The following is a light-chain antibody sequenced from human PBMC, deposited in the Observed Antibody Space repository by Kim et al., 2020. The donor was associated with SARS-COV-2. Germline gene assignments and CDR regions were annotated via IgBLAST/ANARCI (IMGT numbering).Light chain of an antibody. Sequence: LSPRERATLSCMATQSISSFSLAWYQQKPGQAPRLLMYGAASRATGIPDRFSGSGSGTDFTLTISRLEPEDFAFYYCQQYGNSPYTFGQGTKLEI. CDR3: QQYGNSPYT. J-gene: IGKJ2*01. CDR1: QSISSFS. V-gene: IGKV3-20*01. CDR2: GAA.